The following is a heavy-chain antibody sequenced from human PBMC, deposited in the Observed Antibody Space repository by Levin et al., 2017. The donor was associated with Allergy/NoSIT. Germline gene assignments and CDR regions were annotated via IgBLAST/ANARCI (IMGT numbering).Heavy chain of an antibody. V-gene: IGHV3-15*01. CDR3: SSGVY. J-gene: IGHJ4*02. D-gene: IGHD6-13*01. Sequence: LSLTCAVSGLAFSNTLMIWVRQAPGKGLEWVGHIKKKSDGGTTDYAAPVKGRFTISRDDSKNTVYLQMNSLQTDDTANYYCSSGVYWGQAILVTVSS. CDR2: IKKKSDGGTT. CDR1: GLAFSNTL.